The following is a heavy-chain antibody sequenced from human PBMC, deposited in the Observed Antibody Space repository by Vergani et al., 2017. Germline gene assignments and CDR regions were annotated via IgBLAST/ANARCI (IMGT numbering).Heavy chain of an antibody. Sequence: QLLLQESGPGVVKPSETLSLICNVSGGSVSGSGYYWGWVRQSPGKGLEWIGTMYYSGSTYHNPSLKSRVSMSVDTSKNQFSLNVSSVTAADTAVYYCARGSRAEGGSGPDKWGQGTLVTVSS. D-gene: IGHD6-13*01. CDR2: MYYSGST. V-gene: IGHV4-39*01. CDR3: ARGSRAEGGSGPDK. CDR1: GGSVSGSGYY. J-gene: IGHJ4*02.